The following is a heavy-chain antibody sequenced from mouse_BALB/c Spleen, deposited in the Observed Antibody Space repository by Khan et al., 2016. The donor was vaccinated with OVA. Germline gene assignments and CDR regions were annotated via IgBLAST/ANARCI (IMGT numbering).Heavy chain of an antibody. D-gene: IGHD1-1*01. V-gene: IGHV3-2*02. J-gene: IGHJ2*01. Sequence: EVQLQESGPGLVKPSQSLSLTCTVTGYSITSDYAWNWIRQFPGNKLEWMGFISYSSNTNYNPSLKSRISITRDTSKNQFFLQLNSVTTEDTARYYCAGVYGGDFDYWGEGTTLTVSS. CDR3: AGVYGGDFDY. CDR2: ISYSSNT. CDR1: GYSITSDYA.